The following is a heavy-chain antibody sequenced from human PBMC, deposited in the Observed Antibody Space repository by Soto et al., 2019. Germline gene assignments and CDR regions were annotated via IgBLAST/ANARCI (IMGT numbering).Heavy chain of an antibody. Sequence: QVTLKESGPVLVKPTETLTLTCTVSGFSLSNARMGVSWIRQPPGKALEWLAHIFSNDEKSYSTSLKSRLTISKDTSKSQVVLTMTNMDPVDTATYYCARIRGRSGWYTGGTNDAFDIWGQGTMVTVSS. CDR1: GFSLSNARMG. J-gene: IGHJ3*02. CDR2: IFSNDEK. CDR3: ARIRGRSGWYTGGTNDAFDI. D-gene: IGHD6-19*01. V-gene: IGHV2-26*01.